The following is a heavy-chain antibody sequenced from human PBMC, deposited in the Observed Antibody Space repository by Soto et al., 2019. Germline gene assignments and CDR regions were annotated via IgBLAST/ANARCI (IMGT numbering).Heavy chain of an antibody. Sequence: PGGSLRLSCAASGFSFSAYAMNWVRQAPGKGLQWVSGLVGSGGDKNYADSVRGRFTVSRDNSKNTLYLEMNNLRDEDTAVYYCANNLIANNGEWEAFDMGGRWTKVTVS. V-gene: IGHV3-23*01. CDR1: GFSFSAYA. CDR3: ANNLIANNGEWEAFDM. D-gene: IGHD4-17*01. CDR2: LVGSGGDK. J-gene: IGHJ3*02.